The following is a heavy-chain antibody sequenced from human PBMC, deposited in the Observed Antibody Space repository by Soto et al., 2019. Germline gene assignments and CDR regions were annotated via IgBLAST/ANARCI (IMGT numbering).Heavy chain of an antibody. CDR2: INAGNGNS. V-gene: IGHV1-3*05. CDR1: GYPFSNYA. Sequence: QVQLVQSGAEEQKPGASVKVSCKASGYPFSNYAMHWVRQAPGQGLEWMGWINAGNGNSKYSQKFQGRVTITRDTSANTAYMELDSLRSEDTAVYYCATSTYCSSSTCYQWYGMDVWGQGTTVTVSS. CDR3: ATSTYCSSSTCYQWYGMDV. J-gene: IGHJ6*02. D-gene: IGHD2-2*01.